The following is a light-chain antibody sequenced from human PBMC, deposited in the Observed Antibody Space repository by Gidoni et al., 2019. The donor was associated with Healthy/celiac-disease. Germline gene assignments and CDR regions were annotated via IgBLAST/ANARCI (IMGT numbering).Light chain of an antibody. CDR3: MQALQTLPGFT. J-gene: IGKJ3*01. V-gene: IGKV2-28*01. CDR1: QSLLHSNGYNY. Sequence: DIVMTQSPLSLPVTPGEPASISCRSSQSLLHSNGYNYLDWYLQKPGQSAQLLIYLGSNRASGVPDRFSGSGSGTDFTLKISRVEAEDVGVYYCMQALQTLPGFTFGPGTKVDIK. CDR2: LGS.